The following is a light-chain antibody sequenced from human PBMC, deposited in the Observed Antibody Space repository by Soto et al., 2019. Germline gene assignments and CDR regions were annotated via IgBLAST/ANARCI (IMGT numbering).Light chain of an antibody. CDR1: QSVSSK. J-gene: IGKJ1*01. V-gene: IGKV3-15*01. CDR3: QQYDISPWT. Sequence: EIVMTQSPATLSLSPGQRATLSCRASQSVSSKLAWYQQRPGQAPRLLIYSASTRATGIPARFSVSGSGTEFTLTISSLLSEDFAVYYCQQYDISPWTFGQGTKVEIK. CDR2: SAS.